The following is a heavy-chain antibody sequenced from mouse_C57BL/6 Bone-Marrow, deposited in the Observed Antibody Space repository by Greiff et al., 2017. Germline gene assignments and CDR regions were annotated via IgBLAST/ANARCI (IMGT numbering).Heavy chain of an antibody. CDR2: IWRGGST. Sequence: VQLQQSGPGLVQPSQSLSITCTVSGFSLTSYGVHWVRQSPGKGLEWLGVIWRGGSTDYNAAFMSRLSITKDNSKSQVFFKMNSLQADDTAIYYCAKKEDYSRDYYAMDYWGQGTSVTVSS. CDR3: AKKEDYSRDYYAMDY. CDR1: GFSLTSYG. J-gene: IGHJ4*01. D-gene: IGHD1-1*02. V-gene: IGHV2-5*01.